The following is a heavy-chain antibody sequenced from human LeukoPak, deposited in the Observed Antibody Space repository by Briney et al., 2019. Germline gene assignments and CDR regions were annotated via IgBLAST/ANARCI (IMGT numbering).Heavy chain of an antibody. CDR3: ARVNTYYYDSSGYWDAFDI. J-gene: IGHJ3*02. V-gene: IGHV1-69*06. D-gene: IGHD3-22*01. Sequence: ASVKVSCKASGYTFTSYGISWVRQAPGQGLEWMGGIIPIFGTANYAQKFQGRVTITADKSTSTAYMELSSLRSEDTAVYYCARVNTYYYDSSGYWDAFDIWGQGTMVTVSS. CDR2: IIPIFGTA. CDR1: GYTFTSYG.